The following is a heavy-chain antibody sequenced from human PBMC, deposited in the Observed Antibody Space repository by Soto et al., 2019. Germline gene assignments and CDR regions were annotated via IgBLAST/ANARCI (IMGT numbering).Heavy chain of an antibody. Sequence: VQLQESGPGLVKPSETLSLTCTVSGGSINSYFWSWIRQPAGKGLEWIGRISGSGSTIYNPSLKSRVTMSVDTSKKQFSLNLSSVTAADTAVYFCARDVGLAAGMDVWGRGTTVSVSS. CDR1: GGSINSYF. CDR2: ISGSGST. J-gene: IGHJ6*02. D-gene: IGHD6-13*01. V-gene: IGHV4-4*07. CDR3: ARDVGLAAGMDV.